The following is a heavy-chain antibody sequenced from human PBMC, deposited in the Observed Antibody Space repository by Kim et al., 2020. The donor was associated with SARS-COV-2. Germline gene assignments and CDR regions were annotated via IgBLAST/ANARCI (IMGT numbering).Heavy chain of an antibody. CDR2: IIPIFGTA. V-gene: IGHV1-69*13. CDR1: GGTFSSYA. D-gene: IGHD1-26*01. Sequence: SVKVSCKASGGTFSSYAISWVRQAPGQGLEWMGGIIPIFGTANYAQKFQGRVTITADESTSTAYMELSSLRSEDTAVYYCAREKRDVGAPTMGEFDPWGQGTLVTVSS. J-gene: IGHJ5*02. CDR3: AREKRDVGAPTMGEFDP.